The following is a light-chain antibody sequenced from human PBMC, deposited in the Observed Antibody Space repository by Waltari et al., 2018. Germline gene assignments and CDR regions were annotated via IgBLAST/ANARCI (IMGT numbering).Light chain of an antibody. Sequence: QSVLTQPPSASGTPGQRVIISCSGSSSNIGSNYVFWYQQLLGTAPNLLIYRNNQRPSGGPDRFAGSKSGTSSSLAISGLRSEDEADYYCATWDDRLSDYVFGTGTKVTAL. CDR3: ATWDDRLSDYV. V-gene: IGLV1-47*01. J-gene: IGLJ1*01. CDR1: SSNIGSNY. CDR2: RNN.